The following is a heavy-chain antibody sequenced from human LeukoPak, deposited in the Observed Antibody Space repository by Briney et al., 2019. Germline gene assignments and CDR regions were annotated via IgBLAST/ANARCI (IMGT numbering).Heavy chain of an antibody. D-gene: IGHD3-10*01. CDR1: GGSISSSNYY. J-gene: IGHJ6*03. CDR3: ARQIIYYYYMDV. CDR2: IYYSGST. V-gene: IGHV4-39*01. Sequence: SGTLSLTCTVSGGSISSSNYYWGWIRQPPGKGLEWIGSIYYSGSTYYNPSLKSRVTISVDTSKNQFSLKLSSVTAADTAVYYCARQIIYYYYMDVWGKGTTVTVSS.